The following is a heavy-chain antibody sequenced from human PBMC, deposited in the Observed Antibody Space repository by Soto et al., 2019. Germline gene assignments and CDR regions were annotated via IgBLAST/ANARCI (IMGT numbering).Heavy chain of an antibody. CDR1: GYTFTSYA. D-gene: IGHD2-15*01. CDR2: INAGNGNT. V-gene: IGHV1-3*01. Sequence: ASLKVSCKASGYTFTSYAMHWVRQAPGQRLEWMGWINAGNGNTKYSQKFQGRVTITRDTSASTAYMELSSLRSEDTAVYYCARAAFCSGGSCYHFDYWGQGTLVTVSS. J-gene: IGHJ4*02. CDR3: ARAAFCSGGSCYHFDY.